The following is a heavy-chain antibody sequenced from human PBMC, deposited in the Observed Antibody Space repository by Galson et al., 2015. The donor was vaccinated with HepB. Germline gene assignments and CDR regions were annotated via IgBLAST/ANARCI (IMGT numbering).Heavy chain of an antibody. CDR2: IYYTGST. D-gene: IGHD3-3*01. V-gene: IGHV4-31*03. CDR1: GGSIKRDGYY. Sequence: TLSLTCTVSGGSIKRDGYYWSWIRQHPGKGLEWIGYIYYTGSTYYTPSLKSRLTLSLDTSKNQFSLRLDSVTAADTAIYYWARCRVTTDYYFDSWGLGTLVTVSS. J-gene: IGHJ4*02. CDR3: ARCRVTTDYYFDS.